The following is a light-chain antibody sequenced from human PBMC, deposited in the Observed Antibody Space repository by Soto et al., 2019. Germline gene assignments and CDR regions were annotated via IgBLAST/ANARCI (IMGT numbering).Light chain of an antibody. Sequence: EIVLTQSPATLSLSPGERATLSCRASQSVSSYLAWYQQKPGQDPRLLIYDASNRATSIPARFSGSGSATAFTLTISSLEPEDFAVYYCHHRSNWPPLFTFGPGTKVDI. CDR2: DAS. V-gene: IGKV3-11*01. CDR3: HHRSNWPPLFT. J-gene: IGKJ3*01. CDR1: QSVSSY.